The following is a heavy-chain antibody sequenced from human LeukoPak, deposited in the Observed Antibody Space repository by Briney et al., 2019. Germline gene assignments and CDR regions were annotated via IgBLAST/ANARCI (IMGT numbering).Heavy chain of an antibody. J-gene: IGHJ4*02. D-gene: IGHD6-19*01. Sequence: PGRSLRLSCAASGFTFSSYGMHWVRQAPGKGLEWVAVIWYDGSNKYYADSVKGRFTISRDNSKNTLYLQMNSLRAEDTAVYYCAKCGDSSGWYLSIDYWGQGTLVTVSS. CDR1: GFTFSSYG. V-gene: IGHV3-33*06. CDR3: AKCGDSSGWYLSIDY. CDR2: IWYDGSNK.